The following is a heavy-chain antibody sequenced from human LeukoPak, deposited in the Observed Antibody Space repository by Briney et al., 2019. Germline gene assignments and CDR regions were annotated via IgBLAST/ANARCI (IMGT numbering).Heavy chain of an antibody. V-gene: IGHV4-59*08. J-gene: IGHJ6*02. D-gene: IGHD6-13*01. CDR3: ARSYSSSDHYYYYGMDV. Sequence: PSETLSLTCTVSGGSISSYYWNWIRQPPGKGLEWIGYINYIRTTDYNPSLKSRVTISLDTSKNRFSLKLSSVTAADTAMYYCARSYSSSDHYYYYGMDVLGQGTTVTVSS. CDR2: INYIRTT. CDR1: GGSISSYY.